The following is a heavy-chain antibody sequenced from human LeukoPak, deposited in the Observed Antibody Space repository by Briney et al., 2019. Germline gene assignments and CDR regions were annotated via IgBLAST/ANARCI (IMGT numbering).Heavy chain of an antibody. J-gene: IGHJ4*02. CDR1: GFIFSGYD. CDR3: SKVKDN. CDR2: ISNSGYST. D-gene: IGHD5-24*01. Sequence: PGGSLRLSCAASGFIFSGYDTSWVRQAPGKGLEWVSGISNSGYSTYYADSVKGRFTISRDNSKNTLHLQMNSLRAEDTAVYYCSKVKDNWGQGTLVTVSS. V-gene: IGHV3-23*01.